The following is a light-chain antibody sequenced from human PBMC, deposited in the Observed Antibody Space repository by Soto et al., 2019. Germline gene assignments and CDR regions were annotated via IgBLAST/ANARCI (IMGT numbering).Light chain of an antibody. V-gene: IGKV3-15*01. CDR2: GAS. CDR1: QSVGSK. Sequence: EIVMTQSPATLSVSPGERATLSCRASQSVGSKLAWYQQKPGQAPRLLIYGASTRATGIPARFSGSGSGTEFTLTISSLQFEDFAVYYCQQYNNRPPLTFGGGTKVEIK. J-gene: IGKJ4*01. CDR3: QQYNNRPPLT.